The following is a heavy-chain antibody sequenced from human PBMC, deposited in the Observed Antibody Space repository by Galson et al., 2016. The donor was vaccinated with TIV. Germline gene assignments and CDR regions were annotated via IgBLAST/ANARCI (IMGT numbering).Heavy chain of an antibody. Sequence: CAISWDSVSSTSSAWNRIRQSPSRGLEWLGRTYYRSTWYNDYAASLKRRITINPDTSKNQFSLQLTSVTPEDAAVYYCARGAPSVFGVIMTLDDWGQGTLVTVSS. D-gene: IGHD3-3*01. CDR2: TYYRSTWYN. J-gene: IGHJ4*02. CDR3: ARGAPSVFGVIMTLDD. CDR1: WDSVSSTSSA. V-gene: IGHV6-1*01.